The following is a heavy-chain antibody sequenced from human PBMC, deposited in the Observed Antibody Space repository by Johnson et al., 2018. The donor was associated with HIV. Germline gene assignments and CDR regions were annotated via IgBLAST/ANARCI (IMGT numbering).Heavy chain of an antibody. J-gene: IGHJ3*02. V-gene: IGHV3-11*04. Sequence: VQLVDSGGGLVKPGGSLRLSCAASGFTFSDYYMSWIRQAPGKGLEWVSSITGSGTVVYYADSVKGRFTISRDNAKNSLYLQMNSLRADDTAVYYCARGGSDVFDIWGRGTMVTVSS. CDR1: GFTFSDYY. D-gene: IGHD3-16*01. CDR2: ITGSGTVV. CDR3: ARGGSDVFDI.